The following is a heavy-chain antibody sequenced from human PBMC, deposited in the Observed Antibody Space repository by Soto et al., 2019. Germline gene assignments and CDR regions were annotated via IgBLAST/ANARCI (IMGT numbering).Heavy chain of an antibody. CDR1: GGSVSSGSYY. CDR3: ARDPQQLEASYYYYGMDV. CDR2: IYYSGST. Sequence: SETLSLTCTVSGGSVSSGSYYWSWIRQPPGKGLEWIGYIYYSGSTNYNPSLKSRVTISVDTSKNQFSLKLSSVTAADSVVYYCARDPQQLEASYYYYGMDVWGQGTTVT. V-gene: IGHV4-61*01. J-gene: IGHJ6*02. D-gene: IGHD6-13*01.